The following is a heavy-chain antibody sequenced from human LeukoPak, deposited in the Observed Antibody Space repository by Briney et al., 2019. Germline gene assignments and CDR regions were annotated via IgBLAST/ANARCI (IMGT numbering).Heavy chain of an antibody. CDR2: IKQDGSEK. V-gene: IGHV3-7*01. CDR1: GFTFSSYW. Sequence: GGSLRLSCAASGFTFSSYWMSWVRQAPGKGLEWVANIKQDGSEKYYVDSVKGRFTISRDNAKNSLYLQMNSLRAENTAVYYCARAHNVYGVTVDYWGQGTLVTVSS. D-gene: IGHD4-17*01. CDR3: ARAHNVYGVTVDY. J-gene: IGHJ4*02.